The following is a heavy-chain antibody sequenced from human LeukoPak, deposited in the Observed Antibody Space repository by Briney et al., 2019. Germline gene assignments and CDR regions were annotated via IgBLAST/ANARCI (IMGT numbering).Heavy chain of an antibody. D-gene: IGHD6-13*01. Sequence: ASVKVSRKASGYTFTGYYMHWVRQAPGQGLEWMGRINPNSGGTNYAQKFQGRVTMTRDTSISTAYMELSRLRSDDTAVYYWARDRGYSSSWYGYWGQGTLVTVSS. CDR2: INPNSGGT. J-gene: IGHJ4*02. CDR3: ARDRGYSSSWYGY. CDR1: GYTFTGYY. V-gene: IGHV1-2*06.